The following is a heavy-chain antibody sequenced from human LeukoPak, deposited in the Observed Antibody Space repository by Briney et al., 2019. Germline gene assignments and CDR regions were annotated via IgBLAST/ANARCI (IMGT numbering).Heavy chain of an antibody. Sequence: SETLSPTCTVSGGSISSYYWSWIPQPPGKGLECIGYIYYSGSTNYNPSLKSRVTISVDTSKNQFSLKLSSVTAADTAVYYCARLSDSDSSGYYWGFEYWGQGTLVTVSS. V-gene: IGHV4-59*08. CDR1: GGSISSYY. J-gene: IGHJ4*02. D-gene: IGHD3-22*01. CDR2: IYYSGST. CDR3: ARLSDSDSSGYYWGFEY.